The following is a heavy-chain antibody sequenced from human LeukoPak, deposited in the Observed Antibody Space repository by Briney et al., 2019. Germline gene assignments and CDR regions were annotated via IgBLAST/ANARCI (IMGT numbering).Heavy chain of an antibody. Sequence: ASVKVSRKASGYTFTSYAMHWVRQAPGQRLEWMGWINAGNGNTKYSQKFQGRVTITRDTSASTAYMELSSLRSEDTAVYYCAVGIAAAGTTYYFDYWGQGTLVTVSS. CDR2: INAGNGNT. CDR3: AVGIAAAGTTYYFDY. D-gene: IGHD6-13*01. CDR1: GYTFTSYA. J-gene: IGHJ4*02. V-gene: IGHV1-3*01.